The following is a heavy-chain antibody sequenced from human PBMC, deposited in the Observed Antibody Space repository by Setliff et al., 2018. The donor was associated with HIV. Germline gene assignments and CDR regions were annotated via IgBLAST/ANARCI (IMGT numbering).Heavy chain of an antibody. D-gene: IGHD3-10*01. V-gene: IGHV3-7*03. CDR1: GFPLSNYW. CDR2: VKPDGSEK. CDR3: ASHGEDY. J-gene: IGHJ4*02. Sequence: GGSLRLSCAASGFPLSNYWISWVRQAPGKGLEWVASVKPDGSEKYYVDSVKGRFTISRDNTKNSLSLQMNSLRLDDTAVYYCASHGEDYWGQGTLVTVSS.